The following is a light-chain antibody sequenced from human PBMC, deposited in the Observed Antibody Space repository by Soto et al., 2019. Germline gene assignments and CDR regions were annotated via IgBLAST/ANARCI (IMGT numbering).Light chain of an antibody. CDR2: DAS. CDR3: QQYDDWPLT. Sequence: IGMTQTPATQSGSLGESATLSCRASQSVSSNLAWYQQKPGQAPRLLIYDASHRATGIPARFTGSGSGTESNLTIRSLQSEDFAVYFCQQYDDWPLTFGGGTRLEI. J-gene: IGKJ5*01. CDR1: QSVSSN. V-gene: IGKV3D-15*01.